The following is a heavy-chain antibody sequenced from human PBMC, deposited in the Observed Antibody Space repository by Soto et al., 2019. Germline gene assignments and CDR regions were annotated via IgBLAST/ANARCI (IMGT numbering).Heavy chain of an antibody. J-gene: IGHJ5*02. CDR2: IYYSGST. D-gene: IGHD2-21*02. CDR1: GSSISSSSYF. V-gene: IGHV4-39*01. Sequence: SETLSLTCTVSGSSISSSSYFWGWIRQPPGKGLEWIGSIYYSGSTYYNPSLKSRVTVSVDTSKNQFSLKLSSVTAADTAVYYCARHPSDFWFDPWGQGTLVT. CDR3: ARHPSDFWFDP.